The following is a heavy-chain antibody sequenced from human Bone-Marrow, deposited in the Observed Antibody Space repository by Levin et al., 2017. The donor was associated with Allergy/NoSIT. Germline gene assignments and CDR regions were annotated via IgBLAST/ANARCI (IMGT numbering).Heavy chain of an antibody. CDR3: ARAECRQNCPKDNWFDR. CDR2: IRSAADGGTA. Sequence: GGSLRLSCVASGFSFIDAWMTWVRQAPGKGLEWVGRIRSAADGGTAEYDAAVKDRFTISRDDSKNTVYLQMNSLRTDDTAVYFCARAECRQNCPKDNWFDRWGQGTLVTVSS. CDR1: GFSFIDAW. D-gene: IGHD5/OR15-5a*01. V-gene: IGHV3-15*01. J-gene: IGHJ5*02.